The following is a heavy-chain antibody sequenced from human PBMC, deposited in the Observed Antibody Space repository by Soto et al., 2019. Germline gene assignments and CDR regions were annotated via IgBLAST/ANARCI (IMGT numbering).Heavy chain of an antibody. J-gene: IGHJ3*02. Sequence: GGSLRLSCAASGFTFSSYGMHWVRQAPGKGLEWVAVIWYDGSNKYYADSVKGRFTISRDNSKNTLYLQMNSLRAEDTVVYYSARERHSGSYLAFDIWGQGTMVTVSS. CDR2: IWYDGSNK. CDR1: GFTFSSYG. V-gene: IGHV3-33*01. CDR3: ARERHSGSYLAFDI. D-gene: IGHD1-26*01.